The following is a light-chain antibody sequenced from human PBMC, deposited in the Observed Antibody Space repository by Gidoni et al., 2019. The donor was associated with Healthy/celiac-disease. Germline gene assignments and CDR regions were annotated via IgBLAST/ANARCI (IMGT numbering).Light chain of an antibody. CDR2: DAS. V-gene: IGKV1-33*01. CDR3: QQYDNLPSFT. Sequence: IQMTQSPSSLSASVGDRVTITCQASQDISNYLNWYQQKPGKAPKLLIYDASNLETGVPSRFSGRGSGTDFTFTISSLQPEDIATYYCQQYDNLPSFTFGPGTKVEIK. J-gene: IGKJ3*01. CDR1: QDISNY.